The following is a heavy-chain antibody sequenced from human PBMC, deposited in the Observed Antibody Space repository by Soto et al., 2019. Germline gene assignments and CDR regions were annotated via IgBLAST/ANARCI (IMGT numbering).Heavy chain of an antibody. CDR2: INAGNGNT. CDR3: ARGRSTYYFDY. V-gene: IGHV1-3*01. Sequence: VASVKVSCKASGYTFTSYAMHWVRQAPGQRLEWMGWINAGNGNTKYSQKFQGRVTITRDTSASTAYMELSSLRSEDTAVYYCARGRSTYYFDYWGQGTLVTVSS. J-gene: IGHJ4*02. CDR1: GYTFTSYA.